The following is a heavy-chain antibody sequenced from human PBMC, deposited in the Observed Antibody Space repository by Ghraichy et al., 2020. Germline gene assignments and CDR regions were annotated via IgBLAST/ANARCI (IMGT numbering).Heavy chain of an antibody. D-gene: IGHD2-2*02. CDR3: TRQKVVPAAIGYYYYGMDV. J-gene: IGHJ6*02. CDR2: IRSKANSYAT. CDR1: GFTFSGSA. V-gene: IGHV3-73*01. Sequence: GGSLRLSCAASGFTFSGSAMHWVRQASGKGLEWVGRIRSKANSYATAYAASVKGRFTISRDDSKNTAYLQMNSLKTEDTAVYYCTRQKVVPAAIGYYYYGMDVWGQGTTVTVSS.